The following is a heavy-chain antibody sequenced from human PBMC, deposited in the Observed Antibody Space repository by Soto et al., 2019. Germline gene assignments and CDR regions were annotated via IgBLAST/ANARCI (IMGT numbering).Heavy chain of an antibody. CDR2: IYPSDSDI. V-gene: IGHV5-51*01. CDR3: VRSGTSSGRFSDY. Sequence: PGESRKISCKGSGYTFTSYWIGWVRQMPGEGLEWMGVIYPSDSDIRYSPSFQGKVTISADKSITTAYLQWSSLKAADTAMYYCVRSGTSSGRFSDYWGQGTLVTVSS. CDR1: GYTFTSYW. D-gene: IGHD2-15*01. J-gene: IGHJ4*02.